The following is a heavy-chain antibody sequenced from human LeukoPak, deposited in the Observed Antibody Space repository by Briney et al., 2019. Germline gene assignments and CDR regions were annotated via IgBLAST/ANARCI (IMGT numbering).Heavy chain of an antibody. CDR2: IRYDGSNK. CDR1: GFTFSSYG. V-gene: IGHV3-30*02. CDR3: AKAATLSPWFSRGSYGSGGNYYYYYGMDV. J-gene: IGHJ6*02. D-gene: IGHD3-10*01. Sequence: PGGSLRLSCAASGFTFSSYGMHWVRQAPGKGLEWVAFIRYDGSNKYYADSVKGRFTISRDNSKNTLYLQMNSLRAEDTAVYYCAKAATLSPWFSRGSYGSGGNYYYYYGMDVWGQGTTVTVSS.